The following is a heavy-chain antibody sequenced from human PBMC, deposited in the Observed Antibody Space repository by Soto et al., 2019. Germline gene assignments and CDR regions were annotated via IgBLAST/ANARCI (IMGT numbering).Heavy chain of an antibody. CDR3: AREGCSSTSCPYGFNWFDP. CDR1: GFTFSSYG. CDR2: IWYDGSNK. D-gene: IGHD2-2*01. V-gene: IGHV3-33*01. J-gene: IGHJ5*02. Sequence: GGSLRLSCAASGFTFSSYGMHLVRQAPGKGLEWVAVIWYDGSNKYYADSVKGRFTISRDNSKNTLYLQMNSRRAEDTAVYYCAREGCSSTSCPYGFNWFDPWGQGTLVNVSS.